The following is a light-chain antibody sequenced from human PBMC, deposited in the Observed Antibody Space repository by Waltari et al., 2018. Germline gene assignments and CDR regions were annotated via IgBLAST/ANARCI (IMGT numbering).Light chain of an antibody. J-gene: IGLJ1*01. CDR3: SSYASSNFFV. CDR1: SSDVGGYNL. Sequence: QSALTQPASVSGSPGQSITISCTGTSSDVGGYNLVSWYQQYPGKAPKVMISDVSNRPSGVSNRFSVSKSGNTAALTISGLQAEDEADYYCSSYASSNFFVFGTGTKVTVL. CDR2: DVS. V-gene: IGLV2-14*01.